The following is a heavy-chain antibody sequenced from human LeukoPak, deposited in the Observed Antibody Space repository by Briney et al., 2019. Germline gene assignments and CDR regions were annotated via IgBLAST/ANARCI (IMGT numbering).Heavy chain of an antibody. CDR3: ARAGDSSGYPAFDY. D-gene: IGHD3-22*01. J-gene: IGHJ4*02. Sequence: PSETLSLTCTVSGGSISSYYWSWIRQPPGKGLEWIGYIYYSGSTYYNPSLKSRVTISVDTSKNQFSLKLSSVTAADTAVYYCARAGDSSGYPAFDYWGQGTLVTVSS. CDR2: IYYSGST. V-gene: IGHV4-59*08. CDR1: GGSISSYY.